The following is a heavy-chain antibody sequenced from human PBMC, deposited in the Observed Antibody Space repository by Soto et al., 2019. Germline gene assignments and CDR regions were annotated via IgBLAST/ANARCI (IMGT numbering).Heavy chain of an antibody. J-gene: IGHJ6*02. CDR2: ISAYNGNT. CDR3: ASFSIAATDPYGMDA. D-gene: IGHD6-13*01. V-gene: IGHV1-18*01. CDR1: EYTFTSYG. Sequence: QVQLVQSGAEVKKPGASVKVSCMASEYTFTSYGISWVRQAPGQGLVWLGWISAYNGNTNYAQKLQYRVTMTTDTSTSTAYMELRSLRSDDTAVYYCASFSIAATDPYGMDAWGQGTTVTVSS.